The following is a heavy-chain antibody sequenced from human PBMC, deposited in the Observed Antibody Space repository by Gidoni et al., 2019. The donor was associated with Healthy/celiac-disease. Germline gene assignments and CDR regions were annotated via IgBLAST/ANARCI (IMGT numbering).Heavy chain of an antibody. J-gene: IGHJ4*02. Sequence: EVQLVESGGGLVKPGGSLRLACAASGFTFSSYSMNWVRQAPGKGLEWVSSISISSSYIYYADSVKGRFTISRDNAKNSLYLQMNSLRAEDTAVYYCAREGDIVATSFDYWGQGTLVTVSS. D-gene: IGHD5-12*01. CDR2: ISISSSYI. CDR3: AREGDIVATSFDY. V-gene: IGHV3-21*01. CDR1: GFTFSSYS.